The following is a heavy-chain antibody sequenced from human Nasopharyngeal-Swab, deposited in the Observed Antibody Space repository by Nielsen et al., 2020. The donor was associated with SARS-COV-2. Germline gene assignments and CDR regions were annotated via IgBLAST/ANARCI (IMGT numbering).Heavy chain of an antibody. V-gene: IGHV3-74*01. J-gene: IGHJ4*02. Sequence: GGSLRLSCAASGFTFINAWMNWVRQAPGKGLEWVGRINSDGSSTSYADSVKGRFTISRDNAKNTLYLQMNSLRAEDTAVYYCARHDYGENYWGQGTLVTVSS. CDR2: INSDGSST. CDR1: GFTFINAW. CDR3: ARHDYGENY. D-gene: IGHD4-17*01.